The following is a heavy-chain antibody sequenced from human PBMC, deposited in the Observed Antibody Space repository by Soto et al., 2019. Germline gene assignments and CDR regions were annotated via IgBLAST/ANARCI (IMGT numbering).Heavy chain of an antibody. Sequence: SVKVSCKASGGTFSSYAISWVRQAPGQGLEWMGGIIPIFGTANYAQKFQGRVTITADESTSTAYMELSGLRSEDTAVYYCAGSLAVAGNFDYWGQGTLVTVSS. CDR3: AGSLAVAGNFDY. D-gene: IGHD6-19*01. V-gene: IGHV1-69*13. CDR2: IIPIFGTA. CDR1: GGTFSSYA. J-gene: IGHJ4*02.